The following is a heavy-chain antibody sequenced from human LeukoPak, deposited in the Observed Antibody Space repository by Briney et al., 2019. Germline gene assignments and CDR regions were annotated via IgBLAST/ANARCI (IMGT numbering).Heavy chain of an antibody. D-gene: IGHD3-22*01. Sequence: PGRSLRLSCAASGFTFSGSAMHWVRQASGKGLEWVGRIRSKANSYATAYAASVKGRFTISRDDSKNTAYLQMNSLKTEDTAVYYCTSRGYYYDSSGYLDYWGQGTLVTVSS. CDR2: IRSKANSYAT. CDR1: GFTFSGSA. V-gene: IGHV3-73*01. CDR3: TSRGYYYDSSGYLDY. J-gene: IGHJ4*02.